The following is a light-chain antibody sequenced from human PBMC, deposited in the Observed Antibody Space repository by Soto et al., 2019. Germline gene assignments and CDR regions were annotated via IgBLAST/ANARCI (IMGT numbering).Light chain of an antibody. J-gene: IGKJ1*01. Sequence: DIQLTQSPSTLSASVGDRVTITCRASQSIWRCLAWYQHQPGKAPKLLIYDASTLESGVPSRFSGTGSGTEFAFSLTSLQPEDFGTYYCQQCYMGWTFGQGTKV. CDR2: DAS. CDR3: QQCYMGWT. CDR1: QSIWRC. V-gene: IGKV1-5*01.